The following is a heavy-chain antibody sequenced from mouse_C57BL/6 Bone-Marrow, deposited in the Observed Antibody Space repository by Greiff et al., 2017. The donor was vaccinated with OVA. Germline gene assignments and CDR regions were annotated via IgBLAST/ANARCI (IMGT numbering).Heavy chain of an antibody. D-gene: IGHD1-1*01. V-gene: IGHV1-64*01. J-gene: IGHJ3*01. CDR3: ARTSIYYYGSSLAY. CDR2: IHPNSGST. Sequence: QVQLQQPGAELVKPGASVKLSCKASGYTFTSYWMHWVKQRPGQGLEWIGMIHPNSGSTNYTEKFKSKATLTVDKSSSTAYMQLSSLTSEDSAVYYCARTSIYYYGSSLAYWGQGTLVTVSA. CDR1: GYTFTSYW.